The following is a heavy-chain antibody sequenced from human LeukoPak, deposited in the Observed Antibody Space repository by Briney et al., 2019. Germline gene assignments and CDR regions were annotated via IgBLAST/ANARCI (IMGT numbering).Heavy chain of an antibody. CDR2: IYYSGST. CDR1: GGSISSYY. Sequence: SETLSLTYTVSGGSISSYYWSWIRQPPGKGLEWIGYIYYSGSTNYNPSLKSRVTISVDTSKNQFSLKLSSVTAADTAVYYCARGYCSGGSCYPHAFDIWGQGTMVTVSS. D-gene: IGHD2-15*01. CDR3: ARGYCSGGSCYPHAFDI. J-gene: IGHJ3*02. V-gene: IGHV4-59*01.